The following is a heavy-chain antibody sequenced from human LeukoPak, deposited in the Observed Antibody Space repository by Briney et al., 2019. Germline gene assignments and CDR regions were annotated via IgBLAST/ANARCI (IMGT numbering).Heavy chain of an antibody. J-gene: IGHJ3*02. D-gene: IGHD5-12*01. CDR2: IRYDGSNK. Sequence: GGSLRLSCAASGFTFSSYGMHWVRQAPGKGLEWVAFIRYDGSNKYYADSVKGRFTISRDNSKNTLHLQMNGLRAEDTAVYYCARDPLDISRWANAFDIWGQGTTVIVSS. CDR1: GFTFSSYG. V-gene: IGHV3-30*02. CDR3: ARDPLDISRWANAFDI.